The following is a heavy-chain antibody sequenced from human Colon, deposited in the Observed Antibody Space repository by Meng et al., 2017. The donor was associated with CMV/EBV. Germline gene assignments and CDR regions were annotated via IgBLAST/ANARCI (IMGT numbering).Heavy chain of an antibody. V-gene: IGHV3-74*01. CDR3: ARYRSTTESGVGLDS. J-gene: IGHJ4*02. Sequence: GGSLRLSCAASGFTFSEYWMHWVRQVPGKGLVWVSRLNPFGSGISYADSVKGRFTISRDNAGNTLYLQMNGLRADDTARYYCARYRSTTESGVGLDSWGQGTLVTVSS. CDR2: LNPFGSGI. CDR1: GFTFSEYW. D-gene: IGHD1-1*01.